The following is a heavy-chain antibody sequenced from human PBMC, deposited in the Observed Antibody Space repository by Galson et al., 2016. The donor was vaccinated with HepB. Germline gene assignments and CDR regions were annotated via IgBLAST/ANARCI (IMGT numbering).Heavy chain of an antibody. CDR2: ISISSSYT. CDR3: ARGDIVGAIFDY. CDR1: GFSFSDYY. Sequence: SLRLSCAASGFSFSDYYMSWIRQAPGKGLEWVSYISISSSYTNDADSVKGRFTISRDNAKNSLYLQMTSLRAEDTAVYYCARGDIVGAIFDYWGQGTLVTVSS. J-gene: IGHJ4*02. D-gene: IGHD1-26*01. V-gene: IGHV3-11*06.